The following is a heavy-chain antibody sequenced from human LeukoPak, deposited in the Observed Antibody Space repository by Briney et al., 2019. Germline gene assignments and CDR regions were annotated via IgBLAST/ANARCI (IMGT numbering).Heavy chain of an antibody. CDR2: IIPIFGTA. Sequence: GASVKVSCKASGGTFSSYAISWVRQAPGQGLEWMGGIIPIFGTANYAQKFQGRVTIPTDESTSTAYMELSSLRSEDTGVYYCARDAGGYFDYWGQGTLVTVSS. CDR3: ARDAGGYFDY. CDR1: GGTFSSYA. V-gene: IGHV1-69*05. J-gene: IGHJ4*02.